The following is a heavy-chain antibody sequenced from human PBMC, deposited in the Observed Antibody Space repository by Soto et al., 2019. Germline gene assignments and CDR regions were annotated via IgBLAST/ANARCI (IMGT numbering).Heavy chain of an antibody. Sequence: GESLKISCAASGFTFSSYSMNWVRQAPGKGLEWVSYISSSSSTIYYADSVKGRFTISRDNAKNSLYLQMNSLRDEDTAVYYCARDPPPEPKDIVVVPAAQGAADYWGQGTLVTVSS. CDR2: ISSSSSTI. D-gene: IGHD2-2*01. CDR1: GFTFSSYS. CDR3: ARDPPPEPKDIVVVPAAQGAADY. V-gene: IGHV3-48*02. J-gene: IGHJ4*02.